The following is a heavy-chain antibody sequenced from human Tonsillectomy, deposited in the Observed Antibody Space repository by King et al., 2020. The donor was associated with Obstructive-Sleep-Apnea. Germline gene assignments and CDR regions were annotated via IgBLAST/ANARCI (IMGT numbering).Heavy chain of an antibody. Sequence: QLQESGPGLVKPSETLSLTCTVSGGSISGSSYYWGWIRQPPGKGLEWIGSIYFRGSTYDNPSLKSRVTISVDTSKNQFSLNLTSVTAADTAVYYCARDLNYFDYWGQGTLVTVSS. CDR3: ARDLNYFDY. CDR2: IYFRGST. J-gene: IGHJ4*02. V-gene: IGHV4-39*07. CDR1: GGSISGSSYY.